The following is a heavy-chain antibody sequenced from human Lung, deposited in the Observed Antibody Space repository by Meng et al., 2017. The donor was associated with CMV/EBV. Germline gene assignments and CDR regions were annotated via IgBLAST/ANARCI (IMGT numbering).Heavy chain of an antibody. J-gene: IGHJ1*01. CDR2: IPHRGSS. D-gene: IGHD3-10*01. CDR3: LRRSGGSV. Sequence: QVRVREAGPALVKPSETLSLTCAVSGASITNHNWWAWVRQPPGKGLEWIGEIPHRGSSAYNPSLKSRVSMSIDKSKNQFSLKLTSVTAADTAVYHCLRRSGGSVWGQGTLVTVSS. CDR1: GASITNHNW. V-gene: IGHV4-4*02.